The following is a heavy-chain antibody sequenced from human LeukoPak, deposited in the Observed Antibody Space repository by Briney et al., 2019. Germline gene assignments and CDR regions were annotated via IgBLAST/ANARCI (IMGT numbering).Heavy chain of an antibody. CDR2: INHSGST. J-gene: IGHJ5*02. Sequence: PSETLSLTCAVYGGSFSGYYWNWIRQPPGKGLEWIGEINHSGSTNYNPSLKSRVTISVDTSKNQFSLKLSSVTAADTAVYYCARRGCKVCRFDPWGQGTLVTVSS. V-gene: IGHV4-34*01. D-gene: IGHD6-25*01. CDR3: ARRGCKVCRFDP. CDR1: GGSFSGYY.